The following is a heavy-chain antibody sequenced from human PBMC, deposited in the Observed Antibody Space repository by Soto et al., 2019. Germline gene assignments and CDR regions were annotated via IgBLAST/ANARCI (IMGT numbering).Heavy chain of an antibody. CDR3: ARGGDYYDSSGPYDY. D-gene: IGHD3-22*01. Sequence: QVQLQESGPGLVKPSQTLSLTCTVSGGSISSGDYYWSWIRQPPGKGLEWFGYIYYSGSTYYNPSLKSRVTISVDTSKNQFSLKLSSVTAADTAVYYCARGGDYYDSSGPYDYWGQGTLVTVSS. V-gene: IGHV4-30-4*01. CDR2: IYYSGST. CDR1: GGSISSGDYY. J-gene: IGHJ4*02.